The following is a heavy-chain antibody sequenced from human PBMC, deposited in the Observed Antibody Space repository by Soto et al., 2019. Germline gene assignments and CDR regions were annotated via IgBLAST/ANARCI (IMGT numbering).Heavy chain of an antibody. CDR3: ARYHVVYGDSHYGMDV. Sequence: QVQLVQSGAEVKKPGSSVKVSCKASGGTFSSYAISWVRQAPGQGLEWMGGIIPIFGTANYAQKFQGRVTITADESTSPAYMELSSLRSEDTAVYYCARYHVVYGDSHYGMDVWGQGTTVTVSS. V-gene: IGHV1-69*12. CDR2: IIPIFGTA. CDR1: GGTFSSYA. D-gene: IGHD4-17*01. J-gene: IGHJ6*02.